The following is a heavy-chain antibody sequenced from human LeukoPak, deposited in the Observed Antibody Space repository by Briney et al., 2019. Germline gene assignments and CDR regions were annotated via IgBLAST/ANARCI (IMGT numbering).Heavy chain of an antibody. V-gene: IGHV4-59*01. CDR1: GGSLSSYY. CDR2: IYYSGST. CDR3: ARVGNSYGYYMDV. J-gene: IGHJ6*03. D-gene: IGHD5-18*01. Sequence: SETLSLTCTVSGGSLSSYYWSWIRQPPGKGLEWIGYIYYSGSTNYNPSLKSRVTISVDTSMNEFSLKLSSVTAADTAVYYCARVGNSYGYYMDVWGKGTTVTVSS.